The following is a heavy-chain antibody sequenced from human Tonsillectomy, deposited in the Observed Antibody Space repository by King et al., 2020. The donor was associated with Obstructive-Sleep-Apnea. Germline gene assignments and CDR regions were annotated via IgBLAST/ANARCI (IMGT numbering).Heavy chain of an antibody. CDR1: GGSISSGGYF. Sequence: PLQESGPGLVKPSQTLSLTCTVSGGSISSGGYFWNWIRQHPGKGLEWIGYMVYSGSAYYNPSLERRVTISVDTSQNQFSLKLSSVTAADTAVYYCARDSQAAVAGIDYWGQGILVTVSS. J-gene: IGHJ4*02. D-gene: IGHD6-13*01. CDR3: ARDSQAAVAGIDY. V-gene: IGHV4-31*03. CDR2: MVYSGSA.